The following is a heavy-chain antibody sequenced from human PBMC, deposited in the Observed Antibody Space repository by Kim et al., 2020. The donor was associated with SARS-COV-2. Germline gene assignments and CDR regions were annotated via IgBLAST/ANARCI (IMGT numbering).Heavy chain of an antibody. D-gene: IGHD2-15*01. CDR2: INYSGST. CDR3: ARVGRSSDDLDIVVVVAATPSYFDY. V-gene: IGHV4-34*01. Sequence: SETLSLTCAVYGGSFSGYYWSWIRQPPGKGLEWIGEINYSGSTNYNPSLKSRVTISVDTSKNQFSLKLSSVTAADTAVYYCARVGRSSDDLDIVVVVAATPSYFDYWGQGTLVTVSS. J-gene: IGHJ4*02. CDR1: GGSFSGYY.